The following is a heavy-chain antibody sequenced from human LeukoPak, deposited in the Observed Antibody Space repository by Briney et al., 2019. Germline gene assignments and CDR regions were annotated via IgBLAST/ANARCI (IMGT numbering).Heavy chain of an antibody. V-gene: IGHV4-34*01. CDR2: INHSGST. CDR1: GGSFSGYY. CDR3: ARVRGYSSGWYSYYYYYMDV. D-gene: IGHD6-19*01. J-gene: IGHJ6*03. Sequence: SETLSLTCAVYGGSFSGYYWSWIRQPPGKGLEWIGEINHSGSTNYNPSLKSRVTISVDTSKNQFSLKLRSVTAADTAVYYCARVRGYSSGWYSYYYYYMDVWGKGTTVTVSS.